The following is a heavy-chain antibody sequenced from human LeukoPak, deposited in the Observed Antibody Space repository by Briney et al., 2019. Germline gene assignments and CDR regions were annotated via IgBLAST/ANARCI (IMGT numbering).Heavy chain of an antibody. J-gene: IGHJ4*02. CDR3: ASRVNTAVVTTPFDY. V-gene: IGHV4-34*01. CDR1: GGSFSGYY. Sequence: PSETLSLTCAVYGGSFSGYYWSWIRQPPGKGLEWIGEINHSGSTNYNPSPKSRVTISVDTSKNQFSLKLSSVTAADTAVYYCASRVNTAVVTTPFDYWGQGTLVTVSS. D-gene: IGHD5-18*01. CDR2: INHSGST.